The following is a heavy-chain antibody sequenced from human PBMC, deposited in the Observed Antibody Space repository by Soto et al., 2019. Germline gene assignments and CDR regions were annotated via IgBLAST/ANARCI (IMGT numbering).Heavy chain of an antibody. D-gene: IGHD4-17*01. V-gene: IGHV1-69*08. CDR1: GGTFSTYT. CDR3: AREDYDDCYFES. J-gene: IGHJ4*02. CDR2: ILPFVGTT. Sequence: QVQLVQSGAEVKKPGSSVKFSCKASGGTFSTYTFSWVRQAPGQGLEWMGRILPFVGTTNYAQKFQGRVTITAEKSTSTADLELRSLKSEDTAVYYCAREDYDDCYFESWGQGTLVTVSS.